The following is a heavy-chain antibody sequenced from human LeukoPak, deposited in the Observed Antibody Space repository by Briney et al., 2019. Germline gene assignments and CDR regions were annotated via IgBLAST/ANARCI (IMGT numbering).Heavy chain of an antibody. D-gene: IGHD3-10*01. CDR3: RFGESNFDY. J-gene: IGHJ4*02. Sequence: LEWVAVISYDGSNKYYADSVKGRFTISRDNSKNTLYLQMNSLRVEDTAVYYSRFGESNFDYWGQGTLVTVSS. V-gene: IGHV3-30-3*01. CDR2: ISYDGSNK.